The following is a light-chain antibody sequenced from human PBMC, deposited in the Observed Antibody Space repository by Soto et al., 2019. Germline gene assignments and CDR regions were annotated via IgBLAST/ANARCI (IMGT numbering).Light chain of an antibody. CDR3: SSYTSSSTDV. CDR2: DVS. J-gene: IGLJ1*01. Sequence: QSARTQGAAGSGGRGQWISICCTGTSSDVVGYNYVSWYQQHPGKAPKLMIYDVSNRPSGVSNRFSGSKSGNTASLTISGLQAEDEADYYCSSYTSSSTDVFGTGT. V-gene: IGLV2-14*01. CDR1: SSDVVGYNY.